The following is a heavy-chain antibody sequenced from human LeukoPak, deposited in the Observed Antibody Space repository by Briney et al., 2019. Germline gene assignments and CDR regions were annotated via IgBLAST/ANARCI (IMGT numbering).Heavy chain of an antibody. CDR2: IIPIFGTA. CDR3: ARVGLRLGELSSLPIYYFDY. CDR1: GCTFSSYA. Sequence: SVKVSCKASGCTFSSYAIRWVRQAPGQGLEWMGGIIPIFGTANYAQKFQGRVTITTDKSMSTAYMELSSLRSEDTAVYYCARVGLRLGELSSLPIYYFDYWGQGTLVTVSS. D-gene: IGHD3-16*02. J-gene: IGHJ4*02. V-gene: IGHV1-69*05.